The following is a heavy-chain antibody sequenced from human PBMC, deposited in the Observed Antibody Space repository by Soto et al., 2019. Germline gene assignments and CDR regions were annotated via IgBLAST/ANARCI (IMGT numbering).Heavy chain of an antibody. CDR1: GGSFSGYY. CDR3: ARVRSDFWSASGVDY. J-gene: IGHJ4*02. CDR2: INHSGST. Sequence: SETLSLTCAVYGGSFSGYYWSWIRQPPGKGLEWIGEINHSGSTNYNPSLKSRVTISVDTSKNQFSLKLSSVTAADTAVYYCARVRSDFWSASGVDYWGQGTLVTVSS. D-gene: IGHD3-3*01. V-gene: IGHV4-34*01.